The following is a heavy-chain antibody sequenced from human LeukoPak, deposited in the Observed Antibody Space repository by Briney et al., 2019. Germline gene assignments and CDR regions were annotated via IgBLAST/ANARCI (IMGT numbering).Heavy chain of an antibody. V-gene: IGHV3-23*01. Sequence: PGGSLRLSCAASGFTFSSYAMSWVRQAPGKGLEWVSTISTGGSVTYYADSVKARSTISRDNSENTLYLQMNSLRAEDTAMYYCAKKGIQDSPPVSWGQGTLVTVSS. CDR2: ISTGGSVT. J-gene: IGHJ5*02. CDR3: AKKGIQDSPPVS. CDR1: GFTFSSYA. D-gene: IGHD6-13*01.